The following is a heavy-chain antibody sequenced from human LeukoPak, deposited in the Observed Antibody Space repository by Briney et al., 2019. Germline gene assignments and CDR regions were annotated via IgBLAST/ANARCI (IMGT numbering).Heavy chain of an antibody. D-gene: IGHD6-13*01. V-gene: IGHV1-46*01. J-gene: IGHJ5*02. CDR2: INPSGGST. CDR1: GYTFTSYY. Sequence: ASVKVSCKASGYTFTSYYMHWVRQAPGQGLEWVGIINPSGGSTSYAQKFQGRVTMTRDTSTSTVYMELSSLRSEDTAVYYCARRAIAAAGLFDPWGQGTLVTVSS. CDR3: ARRAIAAAGLFDP.